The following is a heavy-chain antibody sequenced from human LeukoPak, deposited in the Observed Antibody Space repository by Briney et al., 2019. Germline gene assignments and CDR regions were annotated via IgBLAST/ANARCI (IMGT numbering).Heavy chain of an antibody. CDR1: GFTFSNDA. J-gene: IGHJ5*02. Sequence: GGSLRVSCSVSGFTFSNDAMHCVRQAPGKGLEYVSAISSDGGGTYYADSVKGRFTISRDNSENSLYLQISSLRAEDTAVYYCVNLGYCSTPTCPWAWGQGTLVIVPS. V-gene: IGHV3-64D*06. D-gene: IGHD2-2*01. CDR2: ISSDGGGT. CDR3: VNLGYCSTPTCPWA.